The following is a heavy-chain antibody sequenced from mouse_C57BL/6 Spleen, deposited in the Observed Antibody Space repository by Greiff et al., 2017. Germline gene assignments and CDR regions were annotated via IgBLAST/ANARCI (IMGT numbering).Heavy chain of an antibody. CDR1: GYTFTSYW. D-gene: IGHD2-1*01. J-gene: IGHJ2*01. CDR2: IYPGSGST. V-gene: IGHV1-55*01. Sequence: QVQLQQPGAELVKPGASVKMSCKASGYTFTSYWITWVKQRPGQGLEWIGDIYPGSGSTTYNEKFKSKSTLTVDTSSSTAYMQLSSLTSEDSAVYYCAREGRIYYGNYVDYWGQGTTLTVSS. CDR3: AREGRIYYGNYVDY.